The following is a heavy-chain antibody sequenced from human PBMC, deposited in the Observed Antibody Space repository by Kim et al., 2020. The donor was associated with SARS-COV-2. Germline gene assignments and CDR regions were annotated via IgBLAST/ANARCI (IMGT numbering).Heavy chain of an antibody. V-gene: IGHV3-23*01. CDR1: GFTYKKYA. J-gene: IGHJ4*01. CDR3: AKLHCDSTTCFHFDS. D-gene: IGHD2-2*01. Sequence: GGSLRLSCTASGFTYKKYAMGWVRQAPGKGLQWVSAISSAGGISYSVDSVKGRFTISRANSKSTMYLQMGSLRVEDTAVYYCAKLHCDSTTCFHFDSWGQGTLVTVSA. CDR2: ISSAGGIS.